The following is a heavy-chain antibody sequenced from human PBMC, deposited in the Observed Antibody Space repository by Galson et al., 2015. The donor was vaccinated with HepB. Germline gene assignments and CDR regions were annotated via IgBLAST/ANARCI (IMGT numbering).Heavy chain of an antibody. Sequence: SLRLSCAASGFTFSRYSMNWVRQAPGKGLEWVSSISSSSSYIYYADSVKGRFTISRDNAKNSLYLQMDSLRAEDTAVYYCARDRYCSSTSCIYYYYYMDVWGKGTTVTVSS. CDR1: GFTFSRYS. V-gene: IGHV3-21*01. CDR3: ARDRYCSSTSCIYYYYYMDV. D-gene: IGHD2-2*01. J-gene: IGHJ6*03. CDR2: ISSSSSYI.